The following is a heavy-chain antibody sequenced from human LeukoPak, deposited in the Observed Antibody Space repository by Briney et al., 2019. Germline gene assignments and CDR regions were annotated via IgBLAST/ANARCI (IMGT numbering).Heavy chain of an antibody. CDR3: ARDDQGGYDN. CDR1: GGSIRSYY. D-gene: IGHD5-12*01. CDR2: IYYSGST. V-gene: IGHV4-59*01. J-gene: IGHJ4*02. Sequence: SETLSLTCTVSGGSIRSYYWSWIRQPPGKGLEWIGYIYYSGSTNYNPSLKSRVTISVDTSKNQFSLKLSSVTAADTAVYYCARDDQGGYDNWGQGTLVTVSS.